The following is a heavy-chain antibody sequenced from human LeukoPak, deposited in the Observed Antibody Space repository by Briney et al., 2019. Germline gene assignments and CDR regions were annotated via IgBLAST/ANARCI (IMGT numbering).Heavy chain of an antibody. J-gene: IGHJ4*02. V-gene: IGHV3-23*01. Sequence: PPGGSLRLSCAASGFTFNTYSMNWARQAPGKGLEWVSTISESGGGTYYADSVKGRFTISRDNSKNTLYLQMNSLRADDTAVYFCDGADFWGQGTLVTVSS. CDR2: ISESGGGT. CDR1: GFTFNTYS. CDR3: DGADF.